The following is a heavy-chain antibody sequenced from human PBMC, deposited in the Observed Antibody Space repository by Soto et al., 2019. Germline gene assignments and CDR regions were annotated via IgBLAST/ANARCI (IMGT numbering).Heavy chain of an antibody. CDR3: ARDGGRHSGGIDY. CDR1: GGTFSSYS. J-gene: IGHJ4*02. Sequence: QVQLVQSGAEVKKPGSSVKVSCKASGGTFSSYSINWVRQAPGQGLEWMGEIIPIFGTANYAQQFQGRVTMTADESTSTAYMELSSLRSEDTAVYYCARDGGRHSGGIDYWGQGTLVHVSS. V-gene: IGHV1-69*01. D-gene: IGHD1-26*01. CDR2: IIPIFGTA.